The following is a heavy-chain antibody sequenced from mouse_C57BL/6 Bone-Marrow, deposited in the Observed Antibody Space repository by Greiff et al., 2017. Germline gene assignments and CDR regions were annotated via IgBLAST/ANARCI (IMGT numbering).Heavy chain of an antibody. CDR1: GFNIKDDY. V-gene: IGHV14-4*01. CDR2: IDPEIGDT. Sequence: VQLQQSGAELVRPGASVKLSCTASGFNIKDDYIHWVKQRPEQGLEWIGWIDPEIGDTEYASKFQGKATIPSYTSSNTAYLQLSSLTSEDTAVYYCSSFDGNYFDFWGQGTPLTVAS. D-gene: IGHD2-3*01. J-gene: IGHJ2*01. CDR3: SSFDGNYFDF.